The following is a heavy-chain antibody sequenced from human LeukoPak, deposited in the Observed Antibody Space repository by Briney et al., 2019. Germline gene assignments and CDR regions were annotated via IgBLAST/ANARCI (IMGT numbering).Heavy chain of an antibody. CDR2: INPNSGGT. V-gene: IGHV1-2*02. Sequence: ASVKVSCKASGYTFTGYYMHWVRQAPGQGLEWMGWINPNSGGTNYAQKFQGRVTMTRDTSISTAYMELSRLRSDDTAVYYCAKDQFGVSVFTDVWGKGTAVTISS. CDR1: GYTFTGYY. D-gene: IGHD3-10*01. J-gene: IGHJ6*04. CDR3: AKDQFGVSVFTDV.